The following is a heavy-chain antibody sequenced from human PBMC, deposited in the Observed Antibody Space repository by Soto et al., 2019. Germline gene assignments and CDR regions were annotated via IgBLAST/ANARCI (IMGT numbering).Heavy chain of an antibody. D-gene: IGHD6-19*01. CDR1: GYTFTSYD. V-gene: IGHV1-8*01. CDR2: MNPNSGNT. Sequence: QVQLVQSGAEVKKPGASVKVSCKASGYTFTSYDINWVRQATGQGLEWMGWMNPNSGNTGYAQKFQGRVTMTRNTSTSTAYMDLGSLRSEATAVKYCERVAHLYGRGSPTPYWGQGTLVTVSS. CDR3: ERVAHLYGRGSPTPY. J-gene: IGHJ4*02.